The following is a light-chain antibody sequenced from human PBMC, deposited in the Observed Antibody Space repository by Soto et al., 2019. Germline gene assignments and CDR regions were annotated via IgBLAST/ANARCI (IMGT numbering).Light chain of an antibody. Sequence: QSALAQPRSVSGSPGQSVAISCTGTSSAVGTYNYVAWYQQHPGKAPKLIIYDVSKRPSGVPDRFSGSKSGNTASLTISGLQDEDEAAYYCCSYADSHTWVFGGGTKLTVL. J-gene: IGLJ2*01. CDR1: SSAVGTYNY. V-gene: IGLV2-11*01. CDR3: CSYADSHTWV. CDR2: DVS.